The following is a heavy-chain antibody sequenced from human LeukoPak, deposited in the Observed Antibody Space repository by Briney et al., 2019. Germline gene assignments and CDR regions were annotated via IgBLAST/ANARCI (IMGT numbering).Heavy chain of an antibody. J-gene: IGHJ4*02. CDR3: VSSSYYYDSSGYYIDY. CDR2: INPSGGST. V-gene: IGHV1-46*01. D-gene: IGHD3-22*01. Sequence: EASVTVSCTASGYTFTSYYMHWVRQAPGQGLEWMGIINPSGGSTSYAQKFQGRVTMTRDTSTSTVYMELSSLRSEDTAVYYCVSSSYYYDSSGYYIDYWGQGTLVTVSS. CDR1: GYTFTSYY.